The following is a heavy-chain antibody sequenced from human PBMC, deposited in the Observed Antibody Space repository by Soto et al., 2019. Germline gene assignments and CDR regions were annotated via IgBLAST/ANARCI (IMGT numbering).Heavy chain of an antibody. J-gene: IGHJ6*02. CDR3: AKNIAAAGNFYYYYGMDV. CDR2: ISYDGSNK. V-gene: IGHV3-30*18. Sequence: GGSLRCSGSPCGFTFRSYVLQWVRHSPGKGLEWVAVISYDGSNKYYADSVKGRFTISRDKSKNTLYLQMNSLRAEDTAVYYCAKNIAAAGNFYYYYGMDVWGQGT. CDR1: GFTFRSYV. D-gene: IGHD6-13*01.